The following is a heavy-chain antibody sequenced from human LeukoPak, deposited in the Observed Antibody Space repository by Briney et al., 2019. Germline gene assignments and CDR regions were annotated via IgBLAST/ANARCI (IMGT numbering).Heavy chain of an antibody. D-gene: IGHD3-22*01. CDR3: ARIQRITMIVVVITGVVDY. Sequence: PSETLSLTCTVPGGSISRSRDYWGWIRQPPGKGLEWIGSIYYSGSTYYNPSLKSRVTISVDTSKNQFSLKLSSVTAADTAVYYCARIQRITMIVVVITGVVDYWGQGTLVTVSS. CDR1: GGSISRSRDY. V-gene: IGHV4-39*01. J-gene: IGHJ4*02. CDR2: IYYSGST.